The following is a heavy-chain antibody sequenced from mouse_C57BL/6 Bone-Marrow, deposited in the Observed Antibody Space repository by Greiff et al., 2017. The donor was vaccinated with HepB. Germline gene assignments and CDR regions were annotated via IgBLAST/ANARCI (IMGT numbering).Heavy chain of an antibody. Sequence: VQLQQSGPGLVQPSQSLSITCTVSGFSLTSYGVHWVRQSPGKGLEWLGVIWSGGSTDYNAAFISRLSISKDNSKSQVFFKMNSLQADDTAIYYCARKGDPYYYGSSYGGWYFDVWGTGTTVTVSS. CDR3: ARKGDPYYYGSSYGGWYFDV. CDR2: IWSGGST. V-gene: IGHV2-2*01. CDR1: GFSLTSYG. D-gene: IGHD1-1*01. J-gene: IGHJ1*03.